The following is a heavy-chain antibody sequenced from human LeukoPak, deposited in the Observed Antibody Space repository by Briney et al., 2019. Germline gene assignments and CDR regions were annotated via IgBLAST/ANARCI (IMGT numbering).Heavy chain of an antibody. CDR1: GGTFSSYA. J-gene: IGHJ6*03. D-gene: IGHD6-6*01. Sequence: SVKVSCKASGGTFSSYAISWVRQAPGQGLEWMGGIIPIFGTANYAQKFQGRVTITTDESTSTAYMELSSLRPEDTAVYYCARGVLAARPYYYYYMDVWGKGTTVTVSS. CDR2: IIPIFGTA. CDR3: ARGVLAARPYYYYYMDV. V-gene: IGHV1-69*05.